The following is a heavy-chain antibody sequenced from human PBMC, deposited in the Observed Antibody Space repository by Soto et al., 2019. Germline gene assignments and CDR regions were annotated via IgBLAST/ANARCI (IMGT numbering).Heavy chain of an antibody. Sequence: SETLSLTCTVSGGSINSYYWSWIRQPPGKGLEWIAYIHYNGNTNYNPSLTSRVTMSLDTSKNQFPLKLLSVTAADTAVYYCATLPCQRSSESCSSCCDFGQWGQGMLVTVSS. D-gene: IGHD2-2*01. CDR3: ATLPCQRSSESCSSCCDFGQ. V-gene: IGHV4-59*03. CDR2: IHYNGNT. CDR1: GGSINSYY. J-gene: IGHJ4*02.